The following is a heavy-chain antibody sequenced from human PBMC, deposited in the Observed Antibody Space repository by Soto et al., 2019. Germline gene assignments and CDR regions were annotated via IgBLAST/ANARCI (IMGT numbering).Heavy chain of an antibody. V-gene: IGHV4-34*01. Sequence: QVQLQQWGAGLLKPSETLSLTCAVYGGSFSGYYWSWIHQPPGKGLEWIGEINHSGSTNYNPSLKSRVTISVDTSKNQFSLKLSSVTAADTAVYYCARLDWNFHFDYWGQGTLVTVSS. J-gene: IGHJ4*02. CDR1: GGSFSGYY. CDR3: ARLDWNFHFDY. D-gene: IGHD1-7*01. CDR2: INHSGST.